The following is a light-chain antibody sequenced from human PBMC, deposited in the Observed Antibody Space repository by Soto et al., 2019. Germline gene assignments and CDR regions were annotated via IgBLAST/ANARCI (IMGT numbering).Light chain of an antibody. J-gene: IGKJ1*01. CDR3: QQSYSPLWT. CDR2: AAS. Sequence: IKMTQSPSSLSGSVGDKVTMTCRASQSISNYLDWYQHKAGKAPKVLIYAASSLQRGVPSRFSGSGSGTDFTLIISSLQPEDFATYYCQQSYSPLWTFGQGTKVDIK. V-gene: IGKV1-39*01. CDR1: QSISNY.